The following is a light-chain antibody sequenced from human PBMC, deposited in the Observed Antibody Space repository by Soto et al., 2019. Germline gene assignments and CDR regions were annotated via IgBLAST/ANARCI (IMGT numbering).Light chain of an antibody. CDR1: SSDVGGYNY. J-gene: IGLJ1*01. CDR2: DVS. CDR3: SSYTSSSTPYV. V-gene: IGLV2-14*03. Sequence: QSVLTQPASVSGSPGQSITISCTGTSSDVGGYNYVSWYQHHPGKAPKLMIFDVSNRPSGVSNRFSGSKSANTASLTISGLQAEDEADYYCSSYTSSSTPYVFGTGTKV.